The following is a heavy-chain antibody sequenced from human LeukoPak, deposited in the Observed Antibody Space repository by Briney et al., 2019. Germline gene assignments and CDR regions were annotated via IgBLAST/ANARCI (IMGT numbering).Heavy chain of an antibody. CDR2: ISNTGGST. CDR3: AKAPVYYYYYGMDV. CDR1: GFTFNSYA. J-gene: IGHJ6*02. V-gene: IGHV3-23*01. Sequence: QAGGSLRLSCAASGFTFNSYAMSWVRQAPGKGLEWVSSISNTGGSTYDADSVKGRFTISRDNSKNTLYLQMNSLRAEDTAVYYCAKAPVYYYYYGMDVWGHGTTVTVSS.